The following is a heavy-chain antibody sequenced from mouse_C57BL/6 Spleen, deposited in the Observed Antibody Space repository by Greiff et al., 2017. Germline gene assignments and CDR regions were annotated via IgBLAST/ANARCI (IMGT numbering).Heavy chain of an antibody. CDR1: GYTFTSYW. D-gene: IGHD2-4*01. CDR3: ARRYYDSHWYFDV. J-gene: IGHJ1*03. V-gene: IGHV1-7*01. Sequence: VQLQQSGAELAKPGASVKLSCKASGYTFTSYWMHWVKQRPGQGLEWIGYINPSSGYTKYNQKFKDKATLTADKSSSTAYMQLSSLTYEDSAVYYCARRYYDSHWYFDVWGTGTTVTVSS. CDR2: INPSSGYT.